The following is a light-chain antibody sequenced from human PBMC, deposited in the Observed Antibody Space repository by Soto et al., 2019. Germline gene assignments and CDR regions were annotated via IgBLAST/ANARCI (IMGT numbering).Light chain of an antibody. CDR1: SSDVGGYNY. Sequence: QSALTQPASVSGSPGQSITISCTGTSSDVGGYNYVSWYQHHPGKAPKLMIYEVSNRPSGVSNRFSGSKSGNTASLTISGLQTEDEGDYYCSSYTSSSTRIFGGGTKLTVL. J-gene: IGLJ2*01. CDR2: EVS. V-gene: IGLV2-14*01. CDR3: SSYTSSSTRI.